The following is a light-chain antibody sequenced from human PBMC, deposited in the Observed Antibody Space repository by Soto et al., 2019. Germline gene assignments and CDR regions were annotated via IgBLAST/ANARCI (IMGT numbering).Light chain of an antibody. Sequence: EIVLTQSPGTLSLSPGQRATLSCRASQSIASSYLAWYQQKPGQPPSLLLYRTFNRATGIPDRFSGSGSGTDFTLTISRLEPEDFAVYYCQQYGISPRTFGQGTKVDIK. CDR3: QQYGISPRT. CDR2: RTF. J-gene: IGKJ1*01. CDR1: QSIASSY. V-gene: IGKV3-20*01.